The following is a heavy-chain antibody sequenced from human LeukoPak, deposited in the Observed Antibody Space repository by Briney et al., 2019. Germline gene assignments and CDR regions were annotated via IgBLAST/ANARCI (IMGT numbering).Heavy chain of an antibody. Sequence: PGGSLRLSCAASGFTFSIYAMNWVRQAPGKGLEWVSGINWNGGSTGYADSVKGRFTISRDNAKNSLYLQMNSLRAEDTALYYCARDQYSRSWYFVSPGGYWGQGTLVTVSS. CDR2: INWNGGST. D-gene: IGHD6-13*01. CDR3: ARDQYSRSWYFVSPGGY. V-gene: IGHV3-20*04. J-gene: IGHJ4*02. CDR1: GFTFSIYA.